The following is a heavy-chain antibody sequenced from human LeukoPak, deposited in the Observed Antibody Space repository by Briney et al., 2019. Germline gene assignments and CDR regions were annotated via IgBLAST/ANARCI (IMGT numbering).Heavy chain of an antibody. Sequence: GGSLRLSYVASGFTFSDYIMNWVRQAPGKGLEWVSTVTGSGITTSYAASVKGRFTISRDNSKNTLYLQMNSLRAEDTAVYYCAKSVAIGFDIWGQGTMVTVSS. D-gene: IGHD5-12*01. CDR2: VTGSGITT. CDR1: GFTFSDYI. CDR3: AKSVAIGFDI. V-gene: IGHV3-23*01. J-gene: IGHJ3*02.